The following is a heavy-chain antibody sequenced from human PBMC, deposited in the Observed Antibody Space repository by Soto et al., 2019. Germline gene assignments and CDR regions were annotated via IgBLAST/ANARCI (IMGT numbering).Heavy chain of an antibody. Sequence: QLQLQESGPGLVKPSETLSLTCTVSGGSISSSSYYWGWIRQPPGKGLEWIGGIYYSGSTYYNPSLKSQVTLSVDTSKTQFSLELSSVTHADTAVYYCARLTWGGQWRVRRYYYFDYWGQGTLVTVSS. D-gene: IGHD6-19*01. CDR1: GGSISSSSYY. CDR3: ARLTWGGQWRVRRYYYFDY. CDR2: IYYSGST. J-gene: IGHJ4*02. V-gene: IGHV4-39*01.